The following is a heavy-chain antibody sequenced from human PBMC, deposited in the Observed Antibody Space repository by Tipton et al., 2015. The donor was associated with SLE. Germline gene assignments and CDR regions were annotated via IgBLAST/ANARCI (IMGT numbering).Heavy chain of an antibody. D-gene: IGHD5/OR15-5a*01. CDR3: GELSTADAFAV. CDR1: GFTVSSNY. J-gene: IGHJ3*01. Sequence: QLVQSGGGLVQPGGSLRLSCAASGFTVSSNYMSWVRQAPGKGLEWVPIIYSGGTKYYAGSVKGPFTIARDNAKNSLDQQMDSLGAGAAAFYYRGELSTADAFAVWGQGAMVIVSS. V-gene: IGHV3-53*01. CDR2: IYSGGTK.